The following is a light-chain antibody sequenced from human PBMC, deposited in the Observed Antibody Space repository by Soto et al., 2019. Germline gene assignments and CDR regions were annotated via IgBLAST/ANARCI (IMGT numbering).Light chain of an antibody. Sequence: QSALTQPASVSGSPGQSITISCTGTSSDVGGYNYVSWYQQHPGKAPKLMIYEVSNRPSGVSNRFSGSKSGNTASLTISGLHAEDEADYYCSSYTSSSTYVFATGTKLTVL. V-gene: IGLV2-14*01. CDR2: EVS. J-gene: IGLJ1*01. CDR1: SSDVGGYNY. CDR3: SSYTSSSTYV.